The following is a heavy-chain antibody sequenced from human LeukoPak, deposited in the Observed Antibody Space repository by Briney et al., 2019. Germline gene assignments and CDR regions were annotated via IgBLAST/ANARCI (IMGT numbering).Heavy chain of an antibody. J-gene: IGHJ4*02. CDR2: INHSGST. CDR1: GGSFSGYY. D-gene: IGHD1-26*01. V-gene: IGHV4-34*01. CDR3: ARRGGSAPHYLDY. Sequence: SETLSLTCAVYGGSFSGYYWSWIRQPPGKGLEWIGEINHSGSTNHNPSLKSRVTISVDTSKNQFSLKLSSVTAADTAVYYCARRGGSAPHYLDYWGQGTLVTVSS.